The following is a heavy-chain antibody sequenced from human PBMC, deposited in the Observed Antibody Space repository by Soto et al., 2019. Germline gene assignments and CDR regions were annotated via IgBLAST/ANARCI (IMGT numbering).Heavy chain of an antibody. CDR3: ARGYCTATICDPWFDP. V-gene: IGHV5-51*01. Sequence: ESLKISCQGSGYAFSSYWIAWVRQMPWKGLEWMGIIYPGDSDTRYSPSFQGQVTISVDKSITTAYLQWSSLKASDTAMYYCARGYCTATICDPWFDPWGQGTLVTVPQ. D-gene: IGHD2-8*02. CDR2: IYPGDSDT. J-gene: IGHJ5*02. CDR1: GYAFSSYW.